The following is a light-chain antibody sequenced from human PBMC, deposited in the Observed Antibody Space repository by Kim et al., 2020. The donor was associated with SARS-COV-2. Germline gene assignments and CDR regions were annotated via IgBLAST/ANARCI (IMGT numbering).Light chain of an antibody. CDR2: DAS. CDR1: QNIDTY. Sequence: PGERATLSCRAIQNIDTYLAWYQQRPGQAPRLLVYDASNRATGVPDRFSGSGSGTDFTLTISSLEPEDFSLYYCQQRNSWPPAVTFGGGTKVDIK. J-gene: IGKJ4*01. CDR3: QQRNSWPPAVT. V-gene: IGKV3-11*01.